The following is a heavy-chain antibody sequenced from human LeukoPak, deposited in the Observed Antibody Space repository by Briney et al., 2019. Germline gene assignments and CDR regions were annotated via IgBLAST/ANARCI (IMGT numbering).Heavy chain of an antibody. CDR2: IRSSGDT. D-gene: IGHD3-16*01. CDR3: ARSPGGRRLEY. CDR1: GFTVSDYY. V-gene: IGHV3-69-1*01. J-gene: IGHJ4*02. Sequence: PGGSLRLSCAVSGFTVSDYYMTWVRQAPGKGLEWFSYIRSSGDTFYAASVKGRFTSSRDDAKGSLDLQMNSLRAEDPAVYFCARSPGGRRLEYWGQGTLVTVPS.